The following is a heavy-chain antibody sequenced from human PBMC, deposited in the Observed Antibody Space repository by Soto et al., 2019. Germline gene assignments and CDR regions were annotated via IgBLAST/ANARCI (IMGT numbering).Heavy chain of an antibody. CDR1: GFTFSTYW. J-gene: IGHJ4*02. CDR2: MNQDGSEK. D-gene: IGHD4-17*01. V-gene: IGHV3-7*01. Sequence: GGSLRLSCTASGFTFSTYWMSWVRQAPGKGLEWVANMNQDGSEKYYVGSVKGRFTISKDNAKNSLYLQMNSLRVEDTAVYYCAREKSYGDSFDYWGPGTLVTVSS. CDR3: AREKSYGDSFDY.